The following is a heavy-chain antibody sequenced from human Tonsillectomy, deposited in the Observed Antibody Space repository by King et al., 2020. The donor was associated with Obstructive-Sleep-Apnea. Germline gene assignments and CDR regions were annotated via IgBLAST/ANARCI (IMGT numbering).Heavy chain of an antibody. CDR3: AKGGGLSYYGSGSYSDY. CDR1: GFTFSSYV. J-gene: IGHJ4*02. CDR2: MSGSGGST. D-gene: IGHD3-10*01. V-gene: IGHV3-23*04. Sequence: VQLVESGGGLVQPGGSLRLSCAASGFTFSSYVMSWVRQAPGKGLEWVSGMSGSGGSTYYADSVKGRFTISRDNSKNTLYLHLNSLRAEDTAVYYCAKGGGLSYYGSGSYSDYWGQGTLVTVSS.